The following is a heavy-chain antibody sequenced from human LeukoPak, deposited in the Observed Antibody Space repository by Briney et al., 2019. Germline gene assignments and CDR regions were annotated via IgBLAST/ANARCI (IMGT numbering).Heavy chain of an antibody. J-gene: IGHJ3*02. D-gene: IGHD2-15*01. Sequence: SVKVSCKASGYTFTSYGISWVRQAPGQGLEWMGGIIPIFGTANYAQKFQGRVTITADKSTSTAYMELSSLRPEDTAVYYCAXXXDXVVVVAATSSSSYAFDIWGQGTMVTVSS. CDR2: IIPIFGTA. V-gene: IGHV1-69*06. CDR1: GYTFTSYG. CDR3: AXXXDXVVVVAATSSSSYAFDI.